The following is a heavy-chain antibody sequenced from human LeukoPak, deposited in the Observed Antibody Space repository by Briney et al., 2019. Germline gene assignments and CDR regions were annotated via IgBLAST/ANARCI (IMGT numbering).Heavy chain of an antibody. CDR1: GGSISSYY. CDR3: ATHYDSSGSPFDY. J-gene: IGHJ4*02. CDR2: IYYSGST. V-gene: IGHV4-59*08. D-gene: IGHD3-22*01. Sequence: SETLSLTCTVSGGSISSYYWSWIRQPPGKGLEWIGYIYYSGSTNYNPSLKSRVTISVDTSKNQFSLKLSSVTAADTAVYYCATHYDSSGSPFDYWGRGTLVTVSS.